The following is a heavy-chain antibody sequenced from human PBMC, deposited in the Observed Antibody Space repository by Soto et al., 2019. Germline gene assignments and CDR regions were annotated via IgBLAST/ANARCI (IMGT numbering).Heavy chain of an antibody. V-gene: IGHV3-33*01. Sequence: QVQLVESGGGVVQPGRSLRLSCAASGFTFSSYGMHWVRQAPGEGLEWVAVIWYDGSNKYYADSVKGRFTISRDNSKNTLYLQMNSLRAEDTAVYYCARVKRQWLVSPVVGAFDIWGQGTMVTVSS. CDR1: GFTFSSYG. CDR3: ARVKRQWLVSPVVGAFDI. D-gene: IGHD6-19*01. J-gene: IGHJ3*02. CDR2: IWYDGSNK.